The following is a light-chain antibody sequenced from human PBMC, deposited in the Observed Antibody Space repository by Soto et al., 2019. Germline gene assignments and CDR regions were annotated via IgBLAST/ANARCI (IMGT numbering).Light chain of an antibody. CDR2: VAS. V-gene: IGKV1-39*01. CDR1: QSIENY. J-gene: IGKJ5*01. Sequence: DIQMTQSPSSLSASLGDTVTISCRASQSIENYLHWYQQKAGKAPEVLLYVASVLKDGVSSRFSGSGYGTVFTLTITRRLRKDIATNYFQQSFDCPPITFGQGT. CDR3: QQSFDCPPIT.